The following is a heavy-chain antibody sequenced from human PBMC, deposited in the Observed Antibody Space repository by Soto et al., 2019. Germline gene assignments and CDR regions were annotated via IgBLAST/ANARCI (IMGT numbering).Heavy chain of an antibody. CDR1: GFTLSSYA. D-gene: IGHD3-3*01. J-gene: IGHJ3*02. V-gene: IGHV3-23*01. Sequence: EVQMLESGGGLVQPGGSLRLSCAASGFTLSSYALSWVRQAPGKGLEWVSGISGSGDFTFDADSVRGRFTIPRDNSMNTLYLQMNSLRVEDTAVYYCASGPTIFGVGVDAFDIWGQGTMATVSS. CDR3: ASGPTIFGVGVDAFDI. CDR2: ISGSGDFT.